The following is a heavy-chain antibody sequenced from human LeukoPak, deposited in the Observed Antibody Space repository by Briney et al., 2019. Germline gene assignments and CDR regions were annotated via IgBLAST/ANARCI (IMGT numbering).Heavy chain of an antibody. CDR3: ARGSYYAYMDV. CDR1: GYTFTSYD. V-gene: IGHV1-8*01. CDR2: MNPNSGNT. J-gene: IGHJ6*03. Sequence: ASVKVSCKASGYTFTSYDINWVRQAPGQGLEWMGWMNPNSGNTGYAQKFQGRVTMTRNTSISTAYMELRSLRSDDTAVYYCARGSYYAYMDVWGKGTTVTISS.